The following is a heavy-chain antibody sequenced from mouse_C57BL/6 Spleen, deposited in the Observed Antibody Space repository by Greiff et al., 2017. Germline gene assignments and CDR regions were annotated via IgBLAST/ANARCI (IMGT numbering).Heavy chain of an antibody. Sequence: EVQLQQSGPELVKPGASVKMSCKASGYTFTDYNMHWVKQSHGKSLEWIGYINPNNGGTSYNQKFKGKATLTVNKSSSTAYMELRSLTSEDSAVYYCARWGWDGYRDYAMDYWGQGTSVTVSS. V-gene: IGHV1-22*01. CDR2: INPNNGGT. CDR1: GYTFTDYN. D-gene: IGHD2-3*01. J-gene: IGHJ4*01. CDR3: ARWGWDGYRDYAMDY.